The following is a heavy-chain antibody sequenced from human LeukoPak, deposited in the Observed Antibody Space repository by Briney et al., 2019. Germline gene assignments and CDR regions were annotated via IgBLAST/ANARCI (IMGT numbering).Heavy chain of an antibody. CDR2: MNPNSGNT. CDR3: ARGHYPLRAFDI. CDR1: GYAFTSYD. V-gene: IGHV1-8*01. J-gene: IGHJ3*02. Sequence: ASVKVSCKASGYAFTSYDINWVRQATGQGLEWMGWMNPNSGNTGFAQKFQGRVTMTRNTSISTAYMELSSLRSEDTAVYYCARGHYPLRAFDIWGQGTMVTVSS. D-gene: IGHD3-10*01.